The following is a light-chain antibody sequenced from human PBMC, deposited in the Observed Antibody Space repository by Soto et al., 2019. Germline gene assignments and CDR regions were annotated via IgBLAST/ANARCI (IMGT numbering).Light chain of an antibody. CDR2: DAS. Sequence: EIVLTQSPATLSLSPGERATLSCRASQSVSSYLAWYQQKPGQAPRLLIYDASSRATGIPARFSGSGSGTDFTLTISSLEPDDFAVYYCQQRSDWPSTFGGGTKVQMK. J-gene: IGKJ4*01. CDR3: QQRSDWPST. V-gene: IGKV3-11*01. CDR1: QSVSSY.